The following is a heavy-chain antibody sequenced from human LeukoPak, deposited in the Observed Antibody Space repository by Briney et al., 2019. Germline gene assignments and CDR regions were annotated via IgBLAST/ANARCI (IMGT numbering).Heavy chain of an antibody. CDR2: IKHDGSEE. Sequence: GGSLRLSCAASGFTFSIYWMTWVRQAPAKGLEWVAKIKHDGSEEYYVDSVKGRFTISRDNAKNSLYLRMNSLRAEDTAVYYCARDSRDYWGQGTLVTVSS. V-gene: IGHV3-7*01. CDR3: ARDSRDY. J-gene: IGHJ4*02. CDR1: GFTFSIYW.